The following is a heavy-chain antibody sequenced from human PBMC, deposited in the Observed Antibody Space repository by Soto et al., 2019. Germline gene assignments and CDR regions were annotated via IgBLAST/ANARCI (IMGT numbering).Heavy chain of an antibody. CDR3: ARDPGYCSGGICYRYMDV. V-gene: IGHV3-53*04. CDR1: GLIVNNNY. CDR2: IHSGNSA. D-gene: IGHD2-15*01. Sequence: EMQLVESVGGLVNPGGSLRLSCAASGLIVNNNYMNWVRQAPGKGLEWVSVIHSGNSASYADSVMGRFTISRHNSKNMVYLQMNSLRAEDTAVYYCARDPGYCSGGICYRYMDVWCKGTTVSVSS. J-gene: IGHJ6*03.